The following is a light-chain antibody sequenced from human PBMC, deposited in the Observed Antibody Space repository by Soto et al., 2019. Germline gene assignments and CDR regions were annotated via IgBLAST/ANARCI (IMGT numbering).Light chain of an antibody. CDR3: QHYNGCPLWT. CDR2: DAA. J-gene: IGKJ1*01. V-gene: IGKV3-20*01. CDR1: QSFISNY. Sequence: EIGLTQSPGTLSLSPGERATLSCRASQSFISNYLAWYHQKPGRPPSSLLIDAASSAIGIPARSSGSSSGSEVIIPTSRLVPAEFVVFYCQHYNGCPLWTFGQGTKVDI.